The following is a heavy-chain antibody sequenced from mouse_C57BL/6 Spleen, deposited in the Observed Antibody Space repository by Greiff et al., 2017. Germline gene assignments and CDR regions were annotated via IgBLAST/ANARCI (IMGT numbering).Heavy chain of an antibody. CDR3: TRWAVVATSFDY. V-gene: IGHV1-15*01. Sequence: QVQLQQSGAELVRPGASVTLSCKASGYTFTDYEMHWVKQTPVHGLEWIGAIDPETGGTAYNQKFKGKAILTADKSSSTAYMELRSLTSEDSAVYYCTRWAVVATSFDYWGQGTTLTVSS. CDR1: GYTFTDYE. CDR2: IDPETGGT. J-gene: IGHJ2*01. D-gene: IGHD1-1*01.